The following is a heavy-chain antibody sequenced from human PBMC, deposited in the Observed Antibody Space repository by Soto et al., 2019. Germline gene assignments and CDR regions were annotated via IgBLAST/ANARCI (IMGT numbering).Heavy chain of an antibody. J-gene: IGHJ5*02. CDR3: ARTANWLDP. CDR1: GGSISSGPYH. V-gene: IGHV4-39*01. Sequence: QLQLQESGTGLVKASETLSLTCTVSGGSISSGPYHWGWIRQPPGKGLEWIGNTHYSGSAYYNPSLTSRVTISVDTSKNHVSLKLSSVTAADTAVYYCARTANWLDPWGQGTLVTVSS. CDR2: THYSGSA.